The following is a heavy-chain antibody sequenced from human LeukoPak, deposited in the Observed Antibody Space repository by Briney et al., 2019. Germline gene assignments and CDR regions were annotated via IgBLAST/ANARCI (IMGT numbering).Heavy chain of an antibody. CDR1: GYSFTSYW. CDR2: IDPSDSYT. Sequence: GESLRISCKGSGYSFTSYWISWERQMPGKGLEWMGRIDPSDSYTNYSPSFQGHVTISADKSISTAYLQWSSLKASDTAMYYCARRVKLGYCSSTSCFTLPDAFDIWGQGTMVTVSS. J-gene: IGHJ3*02. D-gene: IGHD2-2*02. V-gene: IGHV5-10-1*01. CDR3: ARRVKLGYCSSTSCFTLPDAFDI.